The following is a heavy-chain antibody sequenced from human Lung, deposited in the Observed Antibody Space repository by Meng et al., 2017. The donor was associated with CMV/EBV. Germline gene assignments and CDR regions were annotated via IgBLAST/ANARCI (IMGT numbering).Heavy chain of an antibody. D-gene: IGHD5-24*01. J-gene: IGHJ4*02. V-gene: IGHV4-38-2*02. Sequence: GSLRPSCTVSGDSISSGYYWGWIRQPPGKGPEWIGTIYQNVATYYNPSLRGRVTISVDTSKNQFSLGLTSVTAADTAVYYRVRDLQRWLQSGAFDYWGQGTLVTVSS. CDR3: VRDLQRWLQSGAFDY. CDR1: GDSISSGYY. CDR2: IYQNVAT.